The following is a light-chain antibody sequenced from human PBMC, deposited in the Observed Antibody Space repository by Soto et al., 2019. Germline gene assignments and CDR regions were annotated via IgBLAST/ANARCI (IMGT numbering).Light chain of an antibody. CDR2: DAS. CDR3: QQYNSDSS. V-gene: IGKV1-5*01. CDR1: QSINTW. J-gene: IGKJ4*01. Sequence: DIQMTQSPSTLSASVGDRVTITCRASQSINTWLAWYQQKPGKAPRVLIFDASTLESGVPSRFSGSGSGTEFTLTISSLQPDDFATYYCQQYNSDSSVGGGTMLEIK.